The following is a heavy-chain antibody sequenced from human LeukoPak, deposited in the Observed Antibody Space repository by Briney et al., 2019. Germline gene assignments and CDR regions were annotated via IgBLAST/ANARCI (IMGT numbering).Heavy chain of an antibody. CDR2: FYSSGSA. CDR1: GASINNNF. D-gene: IGHD3-22*01. J-gene: IGHJ4*01. Sequence: PSETLSLTCTVSGASINNNFWTWIRQPPGKGLEWIGYFYSSGSANYNPSLKSRVIISGDTSKNQISLNLTSVTAADTAVYFCARHRDYYDTWGHGTLVTVSS. CDR3: ARHRDYYDT. V-gene: IGHV4-59*08.